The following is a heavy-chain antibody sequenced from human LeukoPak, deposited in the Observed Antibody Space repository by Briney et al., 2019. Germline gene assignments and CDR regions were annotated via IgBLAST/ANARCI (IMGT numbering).Heavy chain of an antibody. CDR3: ARGVVPAACFDC. J-gene: IGHJ4*02. V-gene: IGHV3-30-3*01. CDR2: ISYDGSNK. Sequence: GRSLRLSCAASGFTFSSYAMHWVRQAPGKGLEWVAVISYDGSNKYYADSVKGRFTISRDNSKNTLYLQMNSLRAEDTAVYYCARGVVPAACFDCWGQGTLVTVSS. CDR1: GFTFSSYA. D-gene: IGHD2-2*01.